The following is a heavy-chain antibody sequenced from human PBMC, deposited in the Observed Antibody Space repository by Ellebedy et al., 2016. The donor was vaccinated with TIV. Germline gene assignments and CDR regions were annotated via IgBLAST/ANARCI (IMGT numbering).Heavy chain of an antibody. V-gene: IGHV3-21*04. Sequence: GGSLRLXXATSGFTFSRNLMNWVRQAPGKGLEWVASISKCGISIFYADSVKGRFTISRDNSKGTLYLQMNSLRAEDTATYYCARGGESYWVPKGDYWGQGTLVTVSS. CDR1: GFTFSRNL. D-gene: IGHD2-21*01. J-gene: IGHJ4*02. CDR2: ISKCGISI. CDR3: ARGGESYWVPKGDY.